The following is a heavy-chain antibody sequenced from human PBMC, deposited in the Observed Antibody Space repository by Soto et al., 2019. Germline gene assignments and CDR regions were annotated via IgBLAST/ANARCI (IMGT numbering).Heavy chain of an antibody. CDR2: IYWDDDK. Sequence: QITLKESGPPLVKPTQTLTLTCTFSGFSLSTSGVGVGWIRQSPGKALEWLALIYWDDDKRYSPSLQRRLTLTKDSSKNQVVLTMTNMDPVDKATYYCARIYCSGGSCYGNYFDYWGQGTLVTVSS. V-gene: IGHV2-5*02. CDR3: ARIYCSGGSCYGNYFDY. CDR1: GFSLSTSGVG. J-gene: IGHJ4*02. D-gene: IGHD2-15*01.